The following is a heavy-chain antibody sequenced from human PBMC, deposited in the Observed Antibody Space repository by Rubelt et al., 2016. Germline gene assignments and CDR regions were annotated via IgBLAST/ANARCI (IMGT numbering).Heavy chain of an antibody. CDR2: SSYT. CDR3: ARVDAGNGMDV. V-gene: IGHV3-11*05. Sequence: SSYTNYADSVKGRFTISRDNAKNSLYLQLNSLKTEDTAVYYCARVDAGNGMDVWGQGTTVTVSS. J-gene: IGHJ6*02.